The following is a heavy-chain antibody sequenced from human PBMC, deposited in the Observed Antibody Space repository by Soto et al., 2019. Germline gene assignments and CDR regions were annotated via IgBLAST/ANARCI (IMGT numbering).Heavy chain of an antibody. CDR2: INPSGGST. J-gene: IGHJ4*02. CDR1: GYTFTSYY. V-gene: IGHV1-46*01. CDR3: ARDLILKDYDILTGPPSTDY. D-gene: IGHD3-9*01. Sequence: ASVKVSCKASGYTFTSYYMHWVRQAPGQGLEWMGIINPSGGSTSYAQKFQGRVTMTRDTSTSTVYMELSSLRSEDTAVYYCARDLILKDYDILTGPPSTDYWGQGTLVTVSS.